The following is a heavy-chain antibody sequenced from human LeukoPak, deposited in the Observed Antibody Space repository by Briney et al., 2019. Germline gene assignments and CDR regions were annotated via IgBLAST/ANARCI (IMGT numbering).Heavy chain of an antibody. CDR1: GGSISSYY. J-gene: IGHJ3*02. CDR2: IYYSGST. D-gene: IGHD3-3*01. V-gene: IGHV4-59*08. Sequence: SETLSLTCTVSGGSISSYYWSWIRQPPGKGLEWIGYIYYSGSTNYNPSLKSRVTISVDTSKNQFSLKLSSVTAADTAVYYCARHLPSYGFWVKDAFDIWGQGTMVTVSS. CDR3: ARHLPSYGFWVKDAFDI.